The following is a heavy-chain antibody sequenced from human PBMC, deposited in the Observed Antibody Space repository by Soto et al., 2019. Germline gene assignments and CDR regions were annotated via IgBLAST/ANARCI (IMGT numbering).Heavy chain of an antibody. CDR2: ISYDGSNK. CDR3: AKDGTRYCSGGSCFGYYGMDV. Sequence: GSLRLSCAASGFTFSSYCMHWVRQAPGKGLEWVAVISYDGSNKYYADSVKGRFTISRDNSKNTLYLQMNSLRAEDTAVYYCAKDGTRYCSGGSCFGYYGMDVWGQGTTVTVSS. D-gene: IGHD2-15*01. V-gene: IGHV3-30*18. J-gene: IGHJ6*02. CDR1: GFTFSSYC.